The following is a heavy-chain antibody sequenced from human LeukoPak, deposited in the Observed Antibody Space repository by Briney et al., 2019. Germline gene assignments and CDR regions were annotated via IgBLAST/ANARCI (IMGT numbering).Heavy chain of an antibody. CDR3: ARSSQYGSGADY. CDR2: ISRDGTTI. J-gene: IGHJ4*02. CDR1: GFTFSDYY. D-gene: IGHD3-10*01. V-gene: IGHV3-11*01. Sequence: PGGSLRLSCAASGFTFSDYYLSWIRQAPGKGLEWVSYISRDGTTIYYADSVKGRFTISRDNAKNSLFLQMNSLRAEDTAVYYCARSSQYGSGADYWGQGTPVTVSS.